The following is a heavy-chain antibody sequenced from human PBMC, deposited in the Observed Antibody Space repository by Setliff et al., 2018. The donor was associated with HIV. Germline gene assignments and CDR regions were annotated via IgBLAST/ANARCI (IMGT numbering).Heavy chain of an antibody. CDR3: ARGGGYDRSGYYPFDY. CDR2: IYYSGNT. V-gene: IGHV4-39*07. Sequence: PSETLSLTCTVSGGSIKSSSYYWGWIRQPPGKGLEWIGSIYYSGNTYYNPSLKSRVTISTDTSKNQFSLKLSSVTAAGTAVYYCARGGGYDRSGYYPFDYWGQGTPVTVSS. CDR1: GGSIKSSSYY. D-gene: IGHD3-22*01. J-gene: IGHJ4*02.